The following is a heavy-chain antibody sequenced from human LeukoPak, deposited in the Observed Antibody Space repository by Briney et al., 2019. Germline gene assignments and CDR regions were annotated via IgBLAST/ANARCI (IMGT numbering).Heavy chain of an antibody. CDR1: GGSISSSSYY. CDR3: ARAPWPPYYFDY. D-gene: IGHD5-12*01. J-gene: IGHJ4*02. Sequence: KPSETLSLTCTVSGGSISSSSYYWGWIRQPPGKGLEWIGSIYYSGSTYYNPSLKSRVTISVDTSKNQFSLKLSSVTAADTAVYYCARAPWPPYYFDYWGQGTLVTVSS. V-gene: IGHV4-39*07. CDR2: IYYSGST.